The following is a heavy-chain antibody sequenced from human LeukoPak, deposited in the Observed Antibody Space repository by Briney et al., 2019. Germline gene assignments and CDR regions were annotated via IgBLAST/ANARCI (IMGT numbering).Heavy chain of an antibody. J-gene: IGHJ4*02. Sequence: SETLSLTCTVSGGSISGYYWSWIRQPAGKGLEWIGRIYTSGSATYNPSLESRVTMSADTLKNQVSLKLTSVTAADTAVYYCTREPLPWGQGTLVTVSS. V-gene: IGHV4-4*07. CDR3: TREPLP. CDR2: IYTSGSA. CDR1: GGSISGYY.